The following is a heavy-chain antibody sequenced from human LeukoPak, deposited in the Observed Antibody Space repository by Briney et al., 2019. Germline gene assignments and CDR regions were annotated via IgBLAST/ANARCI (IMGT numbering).Heavy chain of an antibody. J-gene: IGHJ6*02. CDR3: ARITRAGYYGLDV. CDR2: INAGNGNT. D-gene: IGHD1-14*01. CDR1: GYTFSSYA. V-gene: IGHV1-3*01. Sequence: GASVKVSCKASGYTFSSYAMHWVRQAPGQRLEWMGWINAGNGNTKYSQKFQGRVTITRDTSASTAYMELSSQRSEDTAVYYCARITRAGYYGLDVWGQGTTVTVSS.